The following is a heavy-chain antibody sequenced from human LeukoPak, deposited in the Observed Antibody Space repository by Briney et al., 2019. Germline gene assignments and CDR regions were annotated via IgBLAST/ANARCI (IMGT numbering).Heavy chain of an antibody. V-gene: IGHV1-2*02. CDR3: EXXXXXXXXGYSSGWNYFDY. J-gene: IGHJ4*02. CDR1: GYTFTGYY. Sequence: ASVKVSCKASGYTFTGYYMHWVRQAPGQGLEWMGWINPNSGGTNYAQKFQGRVTMTRDTSISTAYMELSRLRSDDTAVYYCEXXXXXXXXGYSSGWNYFDYWGQGTLVTVSS. D-gene: IGHD6-19*01. CDR2: INPNSGGT.